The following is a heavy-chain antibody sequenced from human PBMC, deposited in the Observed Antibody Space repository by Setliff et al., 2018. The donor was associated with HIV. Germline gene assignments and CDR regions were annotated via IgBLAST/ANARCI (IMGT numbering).Heavy chain of an antibody. CDR1: GYTFTTYY. CDR2: IIPIFGTA. D-gene: IGHD2-21*01. V-gene: IGHV1-69*13. Sequence: ASVMVSCKASGYTFTTYYIHWVRQAPGQGLEWMGGIIPIFGTANYDQRFQGRVTITADETTSTAYMELSSLRSEDTAVYFCARDPVSDNSATPYYFDYWGQGTLVTVSS. J-gene: IGHJ4*02. CDR3: ARDPVSDNSATPYYFDY.